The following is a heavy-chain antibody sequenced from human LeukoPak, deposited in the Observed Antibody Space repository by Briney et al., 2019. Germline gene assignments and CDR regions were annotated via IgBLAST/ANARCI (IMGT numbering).Heavy chain of an antibody. D-gene: IGHD6-13*01. Sequence: ASVKVSCKASGGTFSSYAISWVRRAPGQGLEWMGGIIPIFGTANYAQKFQGRVTITADKSTSTAYMELSSLRSEDTAVYYCARLAAAGPETVDYWGQGTLVTVSS. J-gene: IGHJ4*02. V-gene: IGHV1-69*06. CDR3: ARLAAAGPETVDY. CDR2: IIPIFGTA. CDR1: GGTFSSYA.